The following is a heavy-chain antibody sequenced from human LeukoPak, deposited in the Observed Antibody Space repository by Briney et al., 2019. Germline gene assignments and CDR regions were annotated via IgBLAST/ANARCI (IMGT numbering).Heavy chain of an antibody. Sequence: GASVKVSCKASGYTFTSYYMHWVRQAPGQGLEWMGIINPSGGSTSYAQKFQGRVTMTRDTSTSTVYMELSSLRSEDTAVYYCARDHLINVGVVVGSYGMDVWGQGTTVTVSS. D-gene: IGHD2-15*01. J-gene: IGHJ6*02. V-gene: IGHV1-46*01. CDR1: GYTFTSYY. CDR2: INPSGGST. CDR3: ARDHLINVGVVVGSYGMDV.